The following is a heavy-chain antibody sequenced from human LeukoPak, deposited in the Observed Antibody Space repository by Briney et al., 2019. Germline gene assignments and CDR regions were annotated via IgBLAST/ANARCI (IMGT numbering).Heavy chain of an antibody. CDR2: ISSSSSYI. V-gene: IGHV3-21*01. CDR3: ARWIAARPDNWFDP. J-gene: IGHJ5*02. Sequence: GGSLRLSCAASGFTFSSYSMNWVRQAPGKGLEWVSSISSSSSYIYYADSVKGRFSISRDNAKNSLYLQMNSLRAEDTAVYYRARWIAARPDNWFDPWGQGTLVTVSS. CDR1: GFTFSSYS. D-gene: IGHD6-6*01.